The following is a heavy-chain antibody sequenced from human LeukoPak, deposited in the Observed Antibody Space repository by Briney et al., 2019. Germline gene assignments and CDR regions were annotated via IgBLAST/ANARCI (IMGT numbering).Heavy chain of an antibody. CDR2: IYYSGST. D-gene: IGHD3-22*01. CDR1: GGSMSSYY. CDR3: ARVDYYDSSGFRDYWYFDL. Sequence: PSETLSLTCTVSGGSMSSYYWSWIRQPPGKGLEWIGYIYYSGSTNYNPSLKSRVTISVDTSKNQFSLKLSSVTAADTAVYYCARVDYYDSSGFRDYWYFDLWGRGTLVTVSS. J-gene: IGHJ2*01. V-gene: IGHV4-59*01.